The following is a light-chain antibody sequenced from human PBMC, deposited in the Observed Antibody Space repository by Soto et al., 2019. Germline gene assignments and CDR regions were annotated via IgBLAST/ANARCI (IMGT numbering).Light chain of an antibody. CDR3: QQYYTHPQT. J-gene: IGKJ2*01. CDR2: ATS. V-gene: IGKV1-8*01. CDR1: QGIDTY. Sequence: AIQMTQSPSSFSASVGDRVTITCRASQGIDTYLAWYQQKPGKAPRLLIYATSVLESGVPSRFSGSGSATDYTLTISSLQSEDFASYYCQQYYTHPQTFGQGTKLDVK.